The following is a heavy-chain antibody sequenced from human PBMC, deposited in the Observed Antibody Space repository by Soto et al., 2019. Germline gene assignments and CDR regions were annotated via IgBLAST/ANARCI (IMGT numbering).Heavy chain of an antibody. D-gene: IGHD2-8*01. CDR1: GYTFTGYY. Sequence: ASVKVSCKASGYTFTGYYMHWVRQAPGQGLEWMGWINPNSGGTNYAQKFQGRVTMTRDTSISTAYMELSRLRSDDTAVYYCARDPPYCTNGVCNWFDPWGQGTLVTVSS. V-gene: IGHV1-2*02. CDR2: INPNSGGT. J-gene: IGHJ5*02. CDR3: ARDPPYCTNGVCNWFDP.